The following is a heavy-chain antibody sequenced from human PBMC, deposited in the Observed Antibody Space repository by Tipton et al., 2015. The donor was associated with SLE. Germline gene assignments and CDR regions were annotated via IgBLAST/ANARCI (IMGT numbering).Heavy chain of an antibody. CDR1: GFTFSSHS. Sequence: SLRLSCAVSGFTFSSHSMNWVRQAPGKGLEWISYISDSTNTIYYADSVKGRFTISRDNVNNSLYLQMTSLRAEDTAVYYCARDRDTAMVTGWLDPWGQGTLVTVSS. V-gene: IGHV3-48*01. CDR2: ISDSTNTI. J-gene: IGHJ5*02. CDR3: ARDRDTAMVTGWLDP. D-gene: IGHD5-18*01.